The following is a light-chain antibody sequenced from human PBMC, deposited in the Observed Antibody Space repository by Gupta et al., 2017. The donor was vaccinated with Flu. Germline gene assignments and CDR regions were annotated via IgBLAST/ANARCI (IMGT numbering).Light chain of an antibody. Sequence: QSALTQPPSVSGSPGQSVTISCSGTSSDVGTNNCVSWYQQPPGAAPKLMIYEVTNRPSGVPDRFSGSKSDNTASLTISGLQAEDEADYYCSLCTSRGTLVFGGGTKLTVL. J-gene: IGLJ3*02. CDR2: EVT. V-gene: IGLV2-18*01. CDR1: SSDVGTNNC. CDR3: SLCTSRGTLV.